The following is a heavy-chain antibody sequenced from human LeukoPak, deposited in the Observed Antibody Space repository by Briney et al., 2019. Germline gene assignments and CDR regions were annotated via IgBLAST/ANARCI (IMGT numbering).Heavy chain of an antibody. J-gene: IGHJ6*02. CDR3: ARVTLGPWGIIAAGPESYGMDV. D-gene: IGHD6-13*01. Sequence: SETLSLTCTVSGGSISNYYWTWIRQPPGKGLEWIGYIYHSGSTNYNPSLGSRVTISVDRSKSQFSLKLNSVTAADTAVYYCARVTLGPWGIIAAGPESYGMDVWGQGTMVTVSS. CDR2: IYHSGST. CDR1: GGSISNYY. V-gene: IGHV4-59*01.